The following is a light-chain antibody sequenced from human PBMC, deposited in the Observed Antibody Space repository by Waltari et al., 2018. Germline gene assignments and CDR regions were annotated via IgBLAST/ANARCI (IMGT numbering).Light chain of an antibody. V-gene: IGKV1-5*03. CDR2: QAS. CDR1: QSISPW. Sequence: DIQMTQSPSTLSASVGDRVTITCRASQSISPWLAWYQQKPGKAPKLLIFQASSLESGVPSTFSGSASGTDFTLTISNLQPDDFATYYCQQYHTYPWTFGQGTKVETK. CDR3: QQYHTYPWT. J-gene: IGKJ1*01.